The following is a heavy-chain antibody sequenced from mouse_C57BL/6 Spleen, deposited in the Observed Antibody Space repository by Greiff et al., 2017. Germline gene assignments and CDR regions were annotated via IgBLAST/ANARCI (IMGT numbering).Heavy chain of an antibody. CDR3: AKRPLLRDYCDY. D-gene: IGHD1-2*01. Sequence: EVQLQQSGPELVKPGASVKISCKASGYTFTDYYMNWVKQSHGKSLEWIGDINPNNGGTSYNQKFKGKATFTVDKSSSTAYMELRSLTSEDSAVYYCAKRPLLRDYCDYWGQGTTLTVSS. J-gene: IGHJ2*01. CDR2: INPNNGGT. CDR1: GYTFTDYY. V-gene: IGHV1-26*01.